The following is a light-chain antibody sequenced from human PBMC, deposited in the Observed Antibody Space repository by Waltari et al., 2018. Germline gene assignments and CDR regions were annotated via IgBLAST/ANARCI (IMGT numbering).Light chain of an antibody. CDR3: QQYYRSRT. J-gene: IGKJ1*01. V-gene: IGKV4-1*01. Sequence: DIVMTQSPDSLAVSLGERATLDCKSSQSVFYRSDNKNYLAWYQHKPGQPPKLRFYWASTRESGVPDRFSASGSGTDFTLTINNLQAEDVAVYYCQQYYRSRTFGQGTKVEIK. CDR1: QSVFYRSDNKNY. CDR2: WAS.